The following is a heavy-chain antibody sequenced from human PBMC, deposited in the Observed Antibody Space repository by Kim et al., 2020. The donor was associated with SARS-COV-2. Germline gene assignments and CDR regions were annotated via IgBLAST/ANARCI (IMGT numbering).Heavy chain of an antibody. CDR3: ARVDARSLIFHL. V-gene: IGHV4-4*02. J-gene: IGHJ5*02. CDR2: IYHSGST. D-gene: IGHD3-16*02. CDR1: GGSISSFIW. Sequence: SETLSLTCTVSGGSISSFIWWSWVRQPPGQGLEWIGGIYHSGSTSYNPSLKSRVTMSLDKSKNQFSLRLSSVTAAATAVYSCARVDARSLIFHLWGQGTL.